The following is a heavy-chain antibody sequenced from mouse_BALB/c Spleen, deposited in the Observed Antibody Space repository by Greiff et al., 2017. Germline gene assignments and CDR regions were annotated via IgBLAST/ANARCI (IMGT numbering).Heavy chain of an antibody. CDR3: ARSEYYGPFAY. CDR1: GYTFTNYW. Sequence: VKLVESGAELVRPGTSVKISCKASGYTFTNYWLGWVKQRPGHGLEWIGDIYPGGGYTNYNEKFKGKATLTADTSSSTAYMQLSSLTSEDSAVYFCARSEYYGPFAYWGQGTLVTVSA. CDR2: IYPGGGYT. D-gene: IGHD1-2*01. V-gene: IGHV1-63*02. J-gene: IGHJ3*01.